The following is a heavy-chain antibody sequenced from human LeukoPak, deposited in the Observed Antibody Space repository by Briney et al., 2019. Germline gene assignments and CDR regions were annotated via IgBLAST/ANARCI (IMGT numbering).Heavy chain of an antibody. CDR3: ARDLAYGYEEFDY. Sequence: TGGSLRLSCAASGFTFSDYFMNWVRQAPGKGLEWVSYISSSGSDTTYADSVRGRFTVSRDNAMNSLYLQMNSLRAEDTAVYYCARDLAYGYEEFDYWGQGTLVTVSS. D-gene: IGHD5-18*01. CDR1: GFTFSDYF. CDR2: ISSSGSDT. V-gene: IGHV3-11*05. J-gene: IGHJ4*02.